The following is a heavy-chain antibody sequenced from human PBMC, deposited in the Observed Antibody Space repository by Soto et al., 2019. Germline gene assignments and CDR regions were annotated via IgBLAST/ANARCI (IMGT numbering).Heavy chain of an antibody. CDR1: GGSLSSYY. V-gene: IGHV4-59*01. CDR2: IYYSGST. CDR3: ARAYNWFDP. J-gene: IGHJ5*02. Sequence: SPTFTVSGGSLSSYYWGWIRQPPRKGLEWIGYIYYSGSTNYNPSLKRRGTISVDTSKNQFSRKLSSVTAADTAVYYCARAYNWFDPWGQGTLVTVSS.